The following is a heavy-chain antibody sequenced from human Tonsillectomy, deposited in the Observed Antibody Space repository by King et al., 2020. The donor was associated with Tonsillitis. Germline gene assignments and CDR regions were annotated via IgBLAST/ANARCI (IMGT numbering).Heavy chain of an antibody. V-gene: IGHV4-39*06. CDR3: ARDPDCSNTSCPLVY. CDR2: FYYSGST. J-gene: IGHJ4*02. CDR1: GGSISSSSYY. D-gene: IGHD2-2*01. Sequence: LQLQESGPGLVKPSETLSLTCTVSGGSISSSSYYWDWIRQPPGKGLEWIGSFYYSGSTYYNPSLKSRVTISVDTSKNQFPLKLSSVTAADTAVYYCARDPDCSNTSCPLVYGAQRTVLTVSS.